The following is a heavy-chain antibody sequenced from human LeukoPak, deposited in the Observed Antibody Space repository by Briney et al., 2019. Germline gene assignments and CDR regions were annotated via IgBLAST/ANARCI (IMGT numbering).Heavy chain of an antibody. J-gene: IGHJ4*02. Sequence: GGSLRLSCAASGVTFSTYGMSWVRQAPGKGLEWVSTISDSGGTTFYADSVKGRFTISRDNSKNTLYLQMNSLRAEDTAVYCCAKDLFGSGDYWGQGTLVTVSS. V-gene: IGHV3-23*01. CDR1: GVTFSTYG. CDR3: AKDLFGSGDY. CDR2: ISDSGGTT. D-gene: IGHD3-10*01.